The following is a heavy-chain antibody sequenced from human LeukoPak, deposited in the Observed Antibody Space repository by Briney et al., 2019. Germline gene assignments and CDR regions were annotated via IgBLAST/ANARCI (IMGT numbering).Heavy chain of an antibody. CDR2: IKSKTDGGTT. CDR1: GFTFSNAW. CDR3: TTAASNHYDILTGYEVIDY. D-gene: IGHD3-9*01. Sequence: GGSLRLSCAAPGFTFSNAWMSWVRQAPGKGLEWVGRIKSKTDGGTTDYAAPVKGRFTISRDDSKNTLYLQMNSLKTEDTAVYYCTTAASNHYDILTGYEVIDYWGQGTLVTVSS. J-gene: IGHJ4*02. V-gene: IGHV3-15*01.